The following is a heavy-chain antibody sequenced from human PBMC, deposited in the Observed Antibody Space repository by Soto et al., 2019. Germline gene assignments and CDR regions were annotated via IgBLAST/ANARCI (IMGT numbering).Heavy chain of an antibody. J-gene: IGHJ4*02. V-gene: IGHV4-30-4*01. CDR3: ASTTIFGVVIPRDDY. CDR1: GGSISSGDYY. D-gene: IGHD3-3*01. CDR2: IYYSGST. Sequence: QVQLQESGPGLVKPSQNLSLTCTVSGGSISSGDYYWSWIRQPPGKGLEWIGYIYYSGSTYYNPSLKSRVTISVDTSKNQFSLKLSSVTAADTAVYYCASTTIFGVVIPRDDYWGQGTLVTVSS.